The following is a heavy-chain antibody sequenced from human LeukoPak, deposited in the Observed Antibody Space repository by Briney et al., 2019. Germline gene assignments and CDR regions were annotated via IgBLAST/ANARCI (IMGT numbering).Heavy chain of an antibody. Sequence: GASVKVSCKVSGYTLTELSMHWVRQAPGKGLEWMGGFDPEDGETIYAQKFQGRVTMTEDTSTDTAYVELSSLRSEDTAVYYCATPSREIVGYYYMDVWGKGTTVTVSS. D-gene: IGHD1-26*01. CDR1: GYTLTELS. CDR2: FDPEDGET. CDR3: ATPSREIVGYYYMDV. J-gene: IGHJ6*03. V-gene: IGHV1-24*01.